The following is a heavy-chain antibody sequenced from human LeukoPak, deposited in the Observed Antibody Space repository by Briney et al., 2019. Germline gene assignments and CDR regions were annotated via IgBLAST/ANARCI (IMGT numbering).Heavy chain of an antibody. J-gene: IGHJ4*02. D-gene: IGHD3-10*01. CDR3: AKALGSALVRGVMDY. CDR2: IRYDGSII. V-gene: IGHV3-30*02. Sequence: GGSLRLSCAASAFTFSNYGMHWVRQAPGKGLECVAFIRYDGSIIYYADSVKGRFTISRDNSKHTLYLQMDSLTAEDTAVYYCAKALGSALVRGVMDYWGQGTPVTVSS. CDR1: AFTFSNYG.